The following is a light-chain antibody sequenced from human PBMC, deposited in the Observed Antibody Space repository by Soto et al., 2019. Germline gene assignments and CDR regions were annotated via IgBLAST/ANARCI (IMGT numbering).Light chain of an antibody. CDR2: DVS. CDR1: SSDVGGYNY. V-gene: IGLV2-11*01. J-gene: IGLJ1*01. Sequence: QSALTQPRSVSGSPGQSVTISCTGPSSDVGGYNYVSWYQQHPGKAPKLMIYDVSKRPSGVPDRFSGSKSGNTASLTISGLQAEDEADYYCCSYAGSYTLYVFGTGTKLTVL. CDR3: CSYAGSYTLYV.